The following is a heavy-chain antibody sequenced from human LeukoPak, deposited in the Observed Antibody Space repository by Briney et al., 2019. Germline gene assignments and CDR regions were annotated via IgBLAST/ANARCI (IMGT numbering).Heavy chain of an antibody. D-gene: IGHD6-19*01. CDR1: GFTFSSYG. CDR2: ISYDGSNK. CDR3: AKVGGSGWYLDY. J-gene: IGHJ4*02. V-gene: IGHV3-30*18. Sequence: GGSLRLSCAASGFTFSSYGMHWVRQAPGKGLEWVAVISYDGSNKYYADSVKGRFTISRDNSKNTLYLQMNSLRAEDTAVYYYAKVGGSGWYLDYWGQGTLVTVSS.